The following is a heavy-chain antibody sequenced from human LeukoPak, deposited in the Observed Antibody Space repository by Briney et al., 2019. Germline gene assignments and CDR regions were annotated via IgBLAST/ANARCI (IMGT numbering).Heavy chain of an antibody. Sequence: PGRSLRLSCAASGFTFSSYAMHWVRQAPGKGLEWVAVISYDGSNKYYADSVKGRFTISRDNSKNTLYLQMNSLRAEDTAVHYCARVRYYGSGSQNYFDYWGQGTLVTVSS. D-gene: IGHD3-10*01. J-gene: IGHJ4*02. CDR1: GFTFSSYA. CDR3: ARVRYYGSGSQNYFDY. V-gene: IGHV3-30*04. CDR2: ISYDGSNK.